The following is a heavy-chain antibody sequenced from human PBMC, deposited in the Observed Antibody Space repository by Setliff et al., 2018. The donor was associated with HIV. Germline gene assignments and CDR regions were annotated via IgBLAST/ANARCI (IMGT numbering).Heavy chain of an antibody. CDR3: ATGLIMAPDY. J-gene: IGHJ4*02. D-gene: IGHD2-8*01. Sequence: SETLSLTCAVYGESFNTYFWSWIRQPPGKGLEWIGQINHSGSTNYNPSLRSRVTISIGTSKNLFSLKLSSVTAADTAVYYCATGLIMAPDYWGQGSLVTVYS. CDR1: GESFNTYF. CDR2: INHSGST. V-gene: IGHV4-34*01.